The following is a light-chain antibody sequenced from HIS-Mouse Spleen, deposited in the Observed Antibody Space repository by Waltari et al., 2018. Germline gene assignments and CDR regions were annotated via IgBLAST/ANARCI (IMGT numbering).Light chain of an antibody. V-gene: IGLV2-8*01. CDR3: SSYAGSNNWV. Sequence: QSALTQPPSASVSPGQSVTISCTGTSSDVGGYNYVSWYQQHPGKAPKLMIYEVSKRPSGVPDRFSGSKSGNTASLTVSGLEAEDEADYDCSSYAGSNNWVFGGGTKLTVL. CDR1: SSDVGGYNY. CDR2: EVS. J-gene: IGLJ2*01.